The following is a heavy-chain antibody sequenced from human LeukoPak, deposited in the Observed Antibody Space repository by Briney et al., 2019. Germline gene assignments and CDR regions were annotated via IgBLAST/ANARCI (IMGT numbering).Heavy chain of an antibody. CDR2: FDPEDGET. V-gene: IGHV1-24*01. J-gene: IGHJ4*02. D-gene: IGHD3-22*01. Sequence: ASVKVSCKVSGYTLTELSMHWVRQAPGKGLEWMGGFDPEDGETIYAQKFQGRVTMTEDTSTDTAYMELSSLRSEDTAVYYCAADTRLKDYYDSSGLNGNFDYWGQGTLVTVSS. CDR3: AADTRLKDYYDSSGLNGNFDY. CDR1: GYTLTELS.